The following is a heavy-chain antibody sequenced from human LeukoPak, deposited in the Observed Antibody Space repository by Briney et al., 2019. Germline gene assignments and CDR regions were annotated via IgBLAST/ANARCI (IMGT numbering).Heavy chain of an antibody. J-gene: IGHJ3*02. CDR3: ARRYDILTGYFQRWAFDI. D-gene: IGHD3-9*01. Sequence: GGSLRLSCAASGFTFSSYSMNWVRQAPGKGLEWVSYISSSSSTIYYADSVKGRFTISRDNAKNSLYLQMNSLRAEDTAVYYCARRYDILTGYFQRWAFDIRGQGTMVTVSS. V-gene: IGHV3-48*04. CDR2: ISSSSSTI. CDR1: GFTFSSYS.